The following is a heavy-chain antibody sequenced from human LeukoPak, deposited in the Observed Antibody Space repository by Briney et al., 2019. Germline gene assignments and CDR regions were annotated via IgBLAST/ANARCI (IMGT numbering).Heavy chain of an antibody. Sequence: TSETLSLTCTVSGGSISSYYWSWIRQPPGKGLEWIGYIYYSGSTNYNPSLKSRVTISVDTSKNQFSLKLSSVTAADTAVYYCARHHPLPYYDFWSGYFFGGMDVWGQGTTVTVSS. CDR3: ARHHPLPYYDFWSGYFFGGMDV. V-gene: IGHV4-59*08. J-gene: IGHJ6*02. CDR1: GGSISSYY. CDR2: IYYSGST. D-gene: IGHD3-3*01.